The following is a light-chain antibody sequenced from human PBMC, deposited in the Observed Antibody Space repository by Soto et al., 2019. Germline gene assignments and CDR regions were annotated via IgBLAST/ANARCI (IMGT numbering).Light chain of an antibody. CDR2: YVS. CDR1: SSDVGAYDY. CDR3: CSYAGTYSWV. Sequence: QSVLTQHRSVSGSPGQSVTISCTGASSDVGAYDYVSWHQQHPGKAPKLIIFYVSKRPSGVPDRFSGSRSGNTASLTISGLQAEDEADYYCCSYAGTYSWVFGGGTKLTVL. J-gene: IGLJ3*02. V-gene: IGLV2-11*01.